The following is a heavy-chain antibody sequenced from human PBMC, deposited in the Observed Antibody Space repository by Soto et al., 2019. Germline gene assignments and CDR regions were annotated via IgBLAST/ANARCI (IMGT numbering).Heavy chain of an antibody. Sequence: GGSLRLSCAASGFTFDDYAMHWVRQAPGKGLEWVSLISWDGGSTYYADSVKGRFTISRDNSKSSLYLQMNSLRAEDTALYYCAKAPAVAGTSYFQHWGQGTLVTVSS. CDR3: AKAPAVAGTSYFQH. V-gene: IGHV3-43D*04. CDR1: GFTFDDYA. CDR2: ISWDGGST. D-gene: IGHD6-19*01. J-gene: IGHJ1*01.